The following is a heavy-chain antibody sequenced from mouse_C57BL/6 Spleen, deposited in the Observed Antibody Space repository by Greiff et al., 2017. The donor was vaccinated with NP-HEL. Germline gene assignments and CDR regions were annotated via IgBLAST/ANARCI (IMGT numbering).Heavy chain of an antibody. V-gene: IGHV5-6*01. CDR1: GFTFSSYG. D-gene: IGHD4-1*01. CDR3: ARRDWDDWYFDV. J-gene: IGHJ1*03. Sequence: DVHLVESGGDLVKPGGSLKLSCAASGFTFSSYGMSWVRQTPDKRLEWVATISSGGSYTYYPDSVKGRFTISRDNAKNTLYLQMSSLKSEDTAMYYCARRDWDDWYFDVWGTGTTVTVSS. CDR2: ISSGGSYT.